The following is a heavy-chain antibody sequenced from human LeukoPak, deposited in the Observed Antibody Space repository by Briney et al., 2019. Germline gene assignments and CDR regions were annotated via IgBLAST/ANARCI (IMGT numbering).Heavy chain of an antibody. CDR2: INPNSGDT. J-gene: IGHJ4*02. CDR3: ARDGPCSSASCQNFDY. D-gene: IGHD2-2*01. Sequence: GASVKVSCKASGYTFTYYYMHWVRHAPGHGLEWMGWINPNSGDTIFAQKFQGRVTMTRDTSISTAYLELSRLTSDDTAVYYCARDGPCSSASCQNFDYWGQGTLVTVSS. CDR1: GYTFTYYY. V-gene: IGHV1-2*02.